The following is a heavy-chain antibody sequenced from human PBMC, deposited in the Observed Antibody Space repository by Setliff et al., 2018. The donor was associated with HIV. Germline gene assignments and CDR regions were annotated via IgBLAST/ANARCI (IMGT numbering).Heavy chain of an antibody. J-gene: IGHJ4*02. CDR2: IYTSGNT. Sequence: KTSETLSLTCTVSGGSITSGAYYWSWIRQPAGKGLEWIGRIYTSGNTNYNPSLNSRVIISMDKSKNQFSLKLHSVTAADAAVYYCARDPPGHGDSNDYWGQGTLVTVSS. CDR1: GGSITSGAYY. V-gene: IGHV4-61*02. CDR3: ARDPPGHGDSNDY. D-gene: IGHD4-17*01.